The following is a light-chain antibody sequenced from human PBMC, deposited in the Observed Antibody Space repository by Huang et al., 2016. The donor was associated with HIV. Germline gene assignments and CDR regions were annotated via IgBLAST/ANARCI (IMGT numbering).Light chain of an antibody. CDR3: QQSQSPPRT. CDR1: QNIGTS. J-gene: IGKJ1*01. Sequence: DIQMTQSPSSLSASIRDRVTITCRASQNIGTSCNWYQQKPGQAPKLLIYATCNLQSGVPSRFSGGGSGTAFTLTINSLQPEDFATYYCQQSQSPPRTFGQGTKVEI. CDR2: ATC. V-gene: IGKV1-39*01.